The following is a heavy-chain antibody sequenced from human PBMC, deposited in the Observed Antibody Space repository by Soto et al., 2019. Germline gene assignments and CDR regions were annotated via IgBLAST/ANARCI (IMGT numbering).Heavy chain of an antibody. CDR2: IFYSGTT. D-gene: IGHD4-17*01. V-gene: IGHV4-39*01. CDR3: ASYGAYPDY. Sequence: QLQLQESGPGLVKPSETLSLTCTVSGGSISGSSYYWGWIRQPPGKGLEWIGTIFYSGTTYYNPALKSRVTISVDTSKNQCSLRLTSGTAADTAVYYCASYGAYPDYWGQGTLVTVSS. J-gene: IGHJ4*02. CDR1: GGSISGSSYY.